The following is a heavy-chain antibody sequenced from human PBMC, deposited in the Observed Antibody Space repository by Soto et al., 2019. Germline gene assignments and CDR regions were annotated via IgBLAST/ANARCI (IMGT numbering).Heavy chain of an antibody. CDR2: IHSDVTT. V-gene: IGHV3-53*01. Sequence: PVGSLRLSCSASVFSVISNSISWVRQAPGKGLEWVSVIHSDVTTYYADSVNGRFIISRDNSKDTLYLQMNRLRAEDTAVYYCAREISGSWYNCFDTWGQGTLVTXS. CDR1: VFSVISNS. J-gene: IGHJ5*02. D-gene: IGHD1-26*01. CDR3: AREISGSWYNCFDT.